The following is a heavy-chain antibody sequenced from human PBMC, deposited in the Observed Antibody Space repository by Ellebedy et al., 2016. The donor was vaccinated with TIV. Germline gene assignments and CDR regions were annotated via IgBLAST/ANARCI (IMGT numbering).Heavy chain of an antibody. Sequence: GESLKISCAASGFTFRTYAISWVRQAPGEGLEWVAVISYDGSNKYYADSVKGRFTISRDNSKNTLYLQMNSLRAEDTAVYYCARDGGEYNWGQGTLVTVSS. CDR1: GFTFRTYA. D-gene: IGHD3-16*01. V-gene: IGHV3-30*03. CDR3: ARDGGEYN. CDR2: ISYDGSNK. J-gene: IGHJ4*02.